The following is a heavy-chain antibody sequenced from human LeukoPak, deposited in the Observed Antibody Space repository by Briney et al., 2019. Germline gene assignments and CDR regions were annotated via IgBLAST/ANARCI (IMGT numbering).Heavy chain of an antibody. Sequence: GASLKISCKGSGSRFSNYWIGWVRQMPGKGLEWMGMIYPDDSDTRYSPSFQGQVTISVDRSINTSSLQWSRLKASDTAVYYCARRRGGYFEEYFFDSWGQGTLVTVSS. J-gene: IGHJ4*02. CDR2: IYPDDSDT. V-gene: IGHV5-51*01. D-gene: IGHD3-10*01. CDR1: GSRFSNYW. CDR3: ARRRGGYFEEYFFDS.